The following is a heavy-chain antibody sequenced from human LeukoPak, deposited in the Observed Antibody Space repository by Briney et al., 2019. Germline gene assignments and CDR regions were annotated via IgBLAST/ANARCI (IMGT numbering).Heavy chain of an antibody. CDR1: GYTFTSYD. Sequence: SVKVSCKASGYTFTSYDINWVRQATGQGLEWMGWMNPNSGNPGYAQNFQGRVTMTRNTSISTAYMELSSLRSEDTAVYYCARVRFYYDSNGYYSYFDYWGQGTLVTVSS. CDR3: ARVRFYYDSNGYYSYFDY. V-gene: IGHV1-8*01. D-gene: IGHD3-22*01. J-gene: IGHJ4*02. CDR2: MNPNSGNP.